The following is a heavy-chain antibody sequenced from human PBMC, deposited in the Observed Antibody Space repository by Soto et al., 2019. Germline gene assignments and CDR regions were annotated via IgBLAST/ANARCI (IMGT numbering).Heavy chain of an antibody. CDR1: GDTFNSYA. D-gene: IGHD6-13*01. J-gene: IGHJ6*02. CDR3: ARPYSSSWPPYYFYGMDV. V-gene: IGHV1-69*13. CDR2: IIPIFAIA. Sequence: ASVKVSCKASGDTFNSYAISWVRQAPGQGLEWMGGIIPIFAIANYAQKFQGRLTITADESTRTAYMELSSLRSEDTAAYYCARPYSSSWPPYYFYGMDVWGQGTTVTVSS.